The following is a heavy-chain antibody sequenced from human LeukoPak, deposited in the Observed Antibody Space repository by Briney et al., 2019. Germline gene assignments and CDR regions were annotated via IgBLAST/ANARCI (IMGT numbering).Heavy chain of an antibody. CDR2: IFYSGST. D-gene: IGHD6-6*01. CDR1: GGSISSGDYY. J-gene: IGHJ6*02. V-gene: IGHV4-30-4*01. CDR3: ARDSVAAIGAGYYYYGMDV. Sequence: PSETLSLTCTVSGGSISSGDYYWSWVRQPPGKGLEWIGYIFYSGSTHYNPSLKSRVTMSVDTSKNQFSLKLTSVTAADTAVYYCARDSVAAIGAGYYYYGMDVWGQGTTVTVSS.